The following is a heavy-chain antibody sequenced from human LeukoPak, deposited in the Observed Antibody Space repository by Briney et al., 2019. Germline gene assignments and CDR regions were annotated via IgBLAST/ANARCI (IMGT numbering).Heavy chain of an antibody. CDR1: GFTFSSYG. CDR3: AELGITMIGGV. CDR2: ISSSSSTI. D-gene: IGHD3-10*02. J-gene: IGHJ6*04. V-gene: IGHV3-48*04. Sequence: PGGSLRLSCAASGFTFSSYGMTWVRQAPGKGLEWVSYISSSSSTIYYADSVKGRFTISRDNAKNSLYLQMNSLRAGDTAVYYCAELGITMIGGVWGKGTTVTISS.